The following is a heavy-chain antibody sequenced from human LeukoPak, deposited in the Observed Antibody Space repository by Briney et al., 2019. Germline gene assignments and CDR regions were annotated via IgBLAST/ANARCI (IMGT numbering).Heavy chain of an antibody. D-gene: IGHD3-3*01. CDR1: GFTFNNAW. J-gene: IGHJ4*02. CDR2: IKSKTDGGTT. V-gene: IGHV3-15*01. Sequence: GGSLRLSCAASGFTFNNAWMSWVRQAPGKGLEWVGRIKSKTDGGTTDYAAPVKGRFTISRDDSKNTLYLQMNSLKTEDTAVYYCTTAGPPNTKTYYDFWSGYLYSDYWGQGTLVTVSS. CDR3: TTAGPPNTKTYYDFWSGYLYSDY.